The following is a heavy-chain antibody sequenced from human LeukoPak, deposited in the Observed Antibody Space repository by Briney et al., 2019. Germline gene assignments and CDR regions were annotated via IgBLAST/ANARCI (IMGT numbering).Heavy chain of an antibody. D-gene: IGHD6-6*01. J-gene: IGHJ5*02. V-gene: IGHV3-64*01. CDR1: GFTFSSYA. Sequence: GGSLRLSCAASGFTFSSYAMHWVRQAPGKGLEYVSAISSNGGSTYYANSVKGRFTISRDNSKNTLYLQMGSLRSDDTAVYYCAREGYSSSSGWFDPWGQGTLVTVSS. CDR2: ISSNGGST. CDR3: AREGYSSSSGWFDP.